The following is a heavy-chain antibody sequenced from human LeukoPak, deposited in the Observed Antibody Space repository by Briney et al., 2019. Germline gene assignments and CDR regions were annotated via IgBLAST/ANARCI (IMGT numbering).Heavy chain of an antibody. J-gene: IGHJ6*02. D-gene: IGHD6-13*01. CDR3: ARDLIYSSSLTPLYDYYGMDV. Sequence: ASVKVSCKASGYTFTGCYMLWVRQAPAQGLEWMGWINPNSGGTNYAQKLQGRVTKTRDTSISTAYMELSRLRSDDTAVYYCARDLIYSSSLTPLYDYYGMDVWGQGTTVTVSS. CDR1: GYTFTGCY. V-gene: IGHV1-2*02. CDR2: INPNSGGT.